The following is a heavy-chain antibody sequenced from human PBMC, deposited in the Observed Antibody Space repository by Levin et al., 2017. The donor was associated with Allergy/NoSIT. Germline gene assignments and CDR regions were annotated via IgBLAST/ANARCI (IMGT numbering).Heavy chain of an antibody. CDR3: ARASGYVKHRIYYYYGMDV. D-gene: IGHD3-9*01. J-gene: IGHJ6*02. V-gene: IGHV3-53*01. Sequence: GGSLRLSCAASGFTVSSNYMSWVRQAPGKGLEWVSVIYSGGPTYYADSVKGRFTISRDNSKNTLYLQMNSLRAEDTAVYYCARASGYVKHRIYYYYGMDVWGQGTTVTVSS. CDR1: GFTVSSNY. CDR2: IYSGGPT.